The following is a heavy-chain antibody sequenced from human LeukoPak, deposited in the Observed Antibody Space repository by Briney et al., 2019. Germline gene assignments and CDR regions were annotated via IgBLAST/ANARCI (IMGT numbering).Heavy chain of an antibody. V-gene: IGHV4-38-2*01. J-gene: IGHJ6*03. D-gene: IGHD2-8*01. CDR1: GYSISGGYY. CDR2: IYHSGST. Sequence: SETLSLTCAVSGYSISGGYYWGWIRPPPGKGLEWIGSIYHSGSTYYNPSLKSRVTISVDTSKNQFSLKLSSVTAADTAVYYCARTTSNGYYYYMDVWGKGTTVTVSS. CDR3: ARTTSNGYYYYMDV.